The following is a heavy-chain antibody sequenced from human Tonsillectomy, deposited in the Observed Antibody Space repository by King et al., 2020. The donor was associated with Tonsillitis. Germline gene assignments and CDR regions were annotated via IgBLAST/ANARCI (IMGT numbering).Heavy chain of an antibody. CDR3: AKDRAQMTTVNNLDS. V-gene: IGHV3-23*04. D-gene: IGHD4-11*01. CDR1: GFSFTTYT. CDR2: ISGSGVSI. J-gene: IGHJ4*02. Sequence: VQLVESGGGLVQPVGSLKLSCVASGFSFTTYTMIWVRQAPGKGLEWVSSISGSGVSIFFTDSVKGRFTISRDNSKNTVFLQMNSLSADDTALYYCAKDRAQMTTVNNLDSWGQGTLVTVSS.